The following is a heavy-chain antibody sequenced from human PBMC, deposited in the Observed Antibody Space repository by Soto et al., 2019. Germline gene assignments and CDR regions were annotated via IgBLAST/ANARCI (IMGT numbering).Heavy chain of an antibody. CDR1: GLTVSSNY. CDR3: ARDYYDSSGYYLTYYYYYGMDV. D-gene: IGHD3-22*01. CDR2: IYTGGTT. J-gene: IGHJ6*02. V-gene: IGHV3-66*01. Sequence: GGSLRLSCAVSGLTVSSNYMSWVRQAPGKGLEWVSVIYTGGTTYYADSVKGRFTISRDNSKNTLYLQMNSLRAEDTAVYYCARDYYDSSGYYLTYYYYYGMDVWGQGTTVTVSS.